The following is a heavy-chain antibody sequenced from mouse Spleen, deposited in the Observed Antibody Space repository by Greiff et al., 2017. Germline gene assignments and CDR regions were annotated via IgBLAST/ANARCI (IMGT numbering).Heavy chain of an antibody. D-gene: IGHD1-1*01. CDR2: IRNKANGYTT. J-gene: IGHJ3*01. V-gene: IGHV7-3*02. CDR1: GFTFTDYY. CDR3: ARDGTTFAY. Sequence: EVQVVESGGGLVQPGGSLRLSCATSGFTFTDYYMSWVRQPPGKALEWLGFIRNKANGYTTEYSASVKGRFTISRDNSQSILYLQMNTLRAEDSATYYCARDGTTFAYWGQGTLVTVSA.